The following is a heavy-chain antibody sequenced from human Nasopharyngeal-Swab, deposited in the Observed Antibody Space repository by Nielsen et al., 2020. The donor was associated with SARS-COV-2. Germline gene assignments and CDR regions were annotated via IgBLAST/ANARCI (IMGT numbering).Heavy chain of an antibody. Sequence: GESVKISWKGSGYSFTSYWISWVRQMPGKGLEWMGRIDPSDSYTNYSPSFQGHVTISADKSISTAYLQWSSLKASDTAMYYCARQTGIAAAEDYWGQGTLVTVSS. V-gene: IGHV5-10-1*01. D-gene: IGHD6-13*01. CDR1: GYSFTSYW. J-gene: IGHJ4*02. CDR3: ARQTGIAAAEDY. CDR2: IDPSDSYT.